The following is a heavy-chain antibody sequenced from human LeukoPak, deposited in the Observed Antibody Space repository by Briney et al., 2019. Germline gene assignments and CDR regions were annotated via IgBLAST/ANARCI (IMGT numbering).Heavy chain of an antibody. Sequence: ASVKVSCKASGYTFTSYAMNWVRQAPGQGLGWMGWINTNTGNPTYAQGFTGRFVFSLDTSVSTAYLQISSLKAEDTAVYYCARYYYDSSGYYPESDNFDYWGQGTLVTVSS. D-gene: IGHD3-22*01. J-gene: IGHJ4*02. CDR1: GYTFTSYA. CDR3: ARYYYDSSGYYPESDNFDY. CDR2: INTNTGNP. V-gene: IGHV7-4-1*02.